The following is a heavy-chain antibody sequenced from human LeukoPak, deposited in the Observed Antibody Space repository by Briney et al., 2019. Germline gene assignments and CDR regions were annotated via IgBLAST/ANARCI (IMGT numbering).Heavy chain of an antibody. CDR2: INSDGSST. V-gene: IGHV3-74*01. Sequence: GGSLRLSCAASGFTFSSYWMHWVRQAPGKGQVWVSRINSDGSSTSYADSVKGRFTISRDNAKNTVYLQMNSLRAEDTAVYYCATSRTFDYWGQGTLVTVSS. CDR3: ATSRTFDY. J-gene: IGHJ4*02. D-gene: IGHD2-8*01. CDR1: GFTFSSYW.